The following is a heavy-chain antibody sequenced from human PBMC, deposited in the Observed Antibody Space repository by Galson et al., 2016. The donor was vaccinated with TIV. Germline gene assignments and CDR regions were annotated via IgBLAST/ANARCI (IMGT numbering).Heavy chain of an antibody. CDR2: IYYSGST. V-gene: IGHV4-31*02. CDR1: GGSISSRGYY. Sequence: GGSISSRGYYWNWIRQHPGKGLEWIGYIYYSGSTYYNPSLRSRLTISLDTSKNHFSLKLSSVTAADTAVYFCVRGLLDSSGYYPPPDAFDLWGLGTMVTVSS. J-gene: IGHJ3*01. CDR3: VRGLLDSSGYYPPPDAFDL. D-gene: IGHD3-22*01.